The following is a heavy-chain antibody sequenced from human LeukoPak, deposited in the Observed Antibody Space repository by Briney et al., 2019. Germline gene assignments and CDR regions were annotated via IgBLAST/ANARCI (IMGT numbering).Heavy chain of an antibody. J-gene: IGHJ6*02. CDR2: IIPIFGTA. CDR1: GGTFSSYA. Sequence: VASVKVSCKASGGTFSSYAISWVRQAPGQGLEWMGGIIPIFGTANYAQKFQGRVTITADESTSTAYMELSSLRSEDTAVYYCAKVSGGGLYYDGMDVWGQGTTVTVSS. CDR3: AKVSGGGLYYDGMDV. V-gene: IGHV1-69*13. D-gene: IGHD1-14*01.